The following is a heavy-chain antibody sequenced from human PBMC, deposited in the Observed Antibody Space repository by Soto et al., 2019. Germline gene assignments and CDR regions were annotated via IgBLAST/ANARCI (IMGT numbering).Heavy chain of an antibody. J-gene: IGHJ4*02. CDR2: INHSGST. CDR3: ARDPGDYYFDY. V-gene: IGHV4-34*01. Sequence: SETLSLTCAVYGGSFSGYYWNWIRQPPGKGLEWIGEINHSGSTNYNPSLKSRVTVSVDTSKNQFSLKLSSVTAADTAVYYCARDPGDYYFDYWGQGTLVTVSS. CDR1: GGSFSGYY.